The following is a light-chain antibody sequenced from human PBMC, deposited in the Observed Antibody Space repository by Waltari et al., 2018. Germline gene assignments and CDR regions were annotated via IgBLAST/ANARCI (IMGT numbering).Light chain of an antibody. J-gene: IGKJ5*01. CDR3: QQYGSSPPGT. Sequence: EIVLTQSPGTLSLSPGERATLSCRASQSVSSSYLAWYQQKPGPAPRLLIYGASSRATGSADRFSGSGSGRDFTLTISRLGPEDFAVYYCQQYGSSPPGTFGQGTRLEIK. CDR2: GAS. CDR1: QSVSSSY. V-gene: IGKV3-20*01.